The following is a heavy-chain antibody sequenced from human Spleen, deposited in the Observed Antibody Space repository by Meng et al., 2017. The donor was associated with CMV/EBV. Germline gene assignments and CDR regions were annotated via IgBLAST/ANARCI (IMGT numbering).Heavy chain of an antibody. CDR3: AREAAAGYYYYYGMDV. CDR1: GFTFSGYE. D-gene: IGHD6-13*01. J-gene: IGHJ6*02. V-gene: IGHV3-21*05. Sequence: GESLKISCAASGFTFSGYEMNWVRQAPGKGLEWVSYISSSSSYIYYADSVKGRFTISRDNAKNSLYLQMNSLRAEDTAVYYCAREAAAGYYYYYGMDVWGQGTTVTVSS. CDR2: ISSSSSYI.